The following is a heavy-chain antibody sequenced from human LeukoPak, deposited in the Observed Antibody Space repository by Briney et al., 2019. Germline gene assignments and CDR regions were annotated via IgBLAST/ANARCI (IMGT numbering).Heavy chain of an antibody. CDR3: ARESDYDILTGYYKRAYYFDY. CDR2: IIPIFGTA. J-gene: IGHJ4*02. V-gene: IGHV1-69*05. D-gene: IGHD3-9*01. CDR1: GGTFISYA. Sequence: GASXXXSCKASGGTFISYAISWVRQAPGQGLEWMGRIIPIFGTANYAQKFQGRVTITTDESTRTDYMELSRLRYEDTAVYYCARESDYDILTGYYKRAYYFDYWGQGTLVTVSS.